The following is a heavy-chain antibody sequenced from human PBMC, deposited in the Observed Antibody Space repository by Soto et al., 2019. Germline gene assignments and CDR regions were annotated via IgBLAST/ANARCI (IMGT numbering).Heavy chain of an antibody. D-gene: IGHD7-27*01. CDR3: ASQLGIGGYFDY. CDR1: GFTFSSYA. V-gene: IGHV3-23*01. CDR2: ISGSGGST. J-gene: IGHJ4*02. Sequence: GGSLRLSCAASGFTFSSYAMSWVRQAPGKGLEWVSAISGSGGSTYYADSVKGRFTISRDNSKNTLYLQMNSLRAEDTALYYCASQLGIGGYFDYWGQGTLVTVSS.